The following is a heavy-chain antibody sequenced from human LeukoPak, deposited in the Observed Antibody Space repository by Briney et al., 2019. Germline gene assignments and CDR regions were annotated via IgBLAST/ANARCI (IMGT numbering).Heavy chain of an antibody. Sequence: GRSLRLSCVASKFIFSDYWMSWVRQAPGKGLEWVANIKQGGREEKYVDSVKGRFAISRDDAKSTLYLQMDSLSGEDTAVYYCARDNGGWFDFWGRGTLVTVSS. CDR3: ARDNGGWFDF. CDR2: IKQGGREE. D-gene: IGHD3-10*01. CDR1: KFIFSDYW. V-gene: IGHV3-7*03. J-gene: IGHJ5*01.